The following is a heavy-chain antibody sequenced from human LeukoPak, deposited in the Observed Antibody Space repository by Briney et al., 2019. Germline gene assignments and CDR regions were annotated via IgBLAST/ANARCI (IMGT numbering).Heavy chain of an antibody. CDR3: TTDLTTVVTPGDHDAFDI. J-gene: IGHJ3*02. D-gene: IGHD4-17*01. V-gene: IGHV3-15*01. Sequence: ETGGSLRLSCAASGFTFSNAWMSWVRQAPGKGLEWVGRIKSKTDGGTTDYAAPVKGRFTISRDDSKNTLYLQMNSLKTEDTAVYYCTTDLTTVVTPGDHDAFDIWGQGTMVTVSS. CDR2: IKSKTDGGTT. CDR1: GFTFSNAW.